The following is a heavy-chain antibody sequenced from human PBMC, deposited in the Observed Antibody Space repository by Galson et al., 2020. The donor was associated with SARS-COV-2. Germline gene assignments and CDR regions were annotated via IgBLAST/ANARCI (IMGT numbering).Heavy chain of an antibody. CDR1: GGSFSGYY. Sequence: SETLSLTCAVYGGSFSGYYWSWIRQPPGKGLEWIGEINHSGSTNYNPSLKSRVTISVDTSKNQFSLKLSSVTAADTAVYYCARGFKDFGVVISTYYYYYDMDVWGKGTTVTVSS. CDR3: ARGFKDFGVVISTYYYYYDMDV. J-gene: IGHJ6*03. V-gene: IGHV4-34*01. CDR2: INHSGST. D-gene: IGHD3-3*01.